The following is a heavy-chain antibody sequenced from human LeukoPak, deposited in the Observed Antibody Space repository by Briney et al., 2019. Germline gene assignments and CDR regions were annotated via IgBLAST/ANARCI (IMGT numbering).Heavy chain of an antibody. CDR3: ASRRAYCSSTSCFNWFDL. J-gene: IGHJ5*02. CDR2: ISSSGSTI. Sequence: PGGSLRLSCAASGFTFSDYYMSWIRQAPGKGLEWVSYISSSGSTIYYADSVKGRFTISRDNAKNSLYLQMNSLRAEDTAVYYCASRRAYCSSTSCFNWFDLWGQGTLATVSS. CDR1: GFTFSDYY. V-gene: IGHV3-11*01. D-gene: IGHD2-2*01.